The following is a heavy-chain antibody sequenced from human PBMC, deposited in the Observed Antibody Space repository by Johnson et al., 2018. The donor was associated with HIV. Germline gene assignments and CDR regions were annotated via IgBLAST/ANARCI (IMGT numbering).Heavy chain of an antibody. CDR2: IKEDGREK. CDR1: GFTFNNYW. J-gene: IGHJ3*02. Sequence: EQLVESGGGLVQPGGSLRLSCAASGFTFNNYWMSWVRQAPGKGLEWVANIKEDGREKYYVDSVKGRFTISRDNSKKSLFLQMNSLTTEDTAVYYCARSPRGWDLLGAFDIWGQGTLITVSP. CDR3: ARSPRGWDLLGAFDI. V-gene: IGHV3-7*01. D-gene: IGHD1-26*01.